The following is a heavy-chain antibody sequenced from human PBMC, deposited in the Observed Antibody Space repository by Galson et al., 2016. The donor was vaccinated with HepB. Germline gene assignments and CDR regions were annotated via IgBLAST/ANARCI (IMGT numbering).Heavy chain of an antibody. CDR1: GFTFSSYS. Sequence: SLRLSCAASGFTFSSYSMNWVRQAPGKGLEWVSSISSSSSYIYYADSLMGRLPISRENAKNSLYLQMNSLRAEDTAVYYCATYVDAFDIWGQGTMVTVSS. CDR3: ATYVDAFDI. CDR2: ISSSSSYI. V-gene: IGHV3-21*01. D-gene: IGHD2-8*01. J-gene: IGHJ3*02.